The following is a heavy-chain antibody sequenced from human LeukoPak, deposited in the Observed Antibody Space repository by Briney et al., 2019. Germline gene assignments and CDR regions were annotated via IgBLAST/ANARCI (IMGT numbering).Heavy chain of an antibody. CDR3: AREGIQLDY. CDR1: GFTFSSYG. J-gene: IGHJ4*02. V-gene: IGHV3-33*01. Sequence: GGSLRLSCAASGFTFSSYGMHWVRRAPGKGLEWVAVIWYDGSNKYYADSVKGRFTISRDNSKNTLYLQMNSLRAEDTAVYYCAREGIQLDYWGQGTLVTVSS. CDR2: IWYDGSNK. D-gene: IGHD5-18*01.